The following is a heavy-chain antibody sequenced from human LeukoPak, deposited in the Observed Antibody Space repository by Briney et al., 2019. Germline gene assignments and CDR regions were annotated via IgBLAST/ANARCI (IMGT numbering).Heavy chain of an antibody. Sequence: PGGSLRLSCATSGLSFNNAWMSWVRQAPGKGLKWVGRIRGKADGGATDYAAPVKGRFIISRDDSEKTLYLQMNSLKTEDTALYYCTTYFCGGDCSVFNYWGQGTLVTVSS. V-gene: IGHV3-15*01. CDR2: IRGKADGGAT. CDR3: TTYFCGGDCSVFNY. CDR1: GLSFNNAW. J-gene: IGHJ4*02. D-gene: IGHD2-21*01.